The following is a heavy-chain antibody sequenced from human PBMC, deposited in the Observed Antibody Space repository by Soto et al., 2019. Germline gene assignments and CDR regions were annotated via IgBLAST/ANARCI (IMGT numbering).Heavy chain of an antibody. V-gene: IGHV4-31*03. D-gene: IGHD3-22*01. CDR3: ARDSYYYDSSGYYRDSYYYGMDV. CDR1: GGSISSGGYY. Sequence: SETLSLTCTVSGGSISSGGYYWSWIRQHPGKGLEWIGYIYYSGSTYYNPSLKSRVTISVDTSKNQFSLKLSSVTAADTAVYYCARDSYYYDSSGYYRDSYYYGMDVWGQGTTVTVS. CDR2: IYYSGST. J-gene: IGHJ6*02.